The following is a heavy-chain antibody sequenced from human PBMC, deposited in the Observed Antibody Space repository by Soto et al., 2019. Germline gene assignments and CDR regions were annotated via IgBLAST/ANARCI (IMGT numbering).Heavy chain of an antibody. J-gene: IGHJ6*02. V-gene: IGHV5-51*01. D-gene: IGHD3-22*01. CDR1: GYSFTSYW. Sequence: GESLKISCKGSGYSFTSYWIGWVRQMPGKGLELMGIIYPGDSDTRYSPSFQGQVTISADKSISTAYLQWSSLKASDTAMYDCARLPDYYDSSGYYQGYYYYGMDVWGQGTTVTVSS. CDR3: ARLPDYYDSSGYYQGYYYYGMDV. CDR2: IYPGDSDT.